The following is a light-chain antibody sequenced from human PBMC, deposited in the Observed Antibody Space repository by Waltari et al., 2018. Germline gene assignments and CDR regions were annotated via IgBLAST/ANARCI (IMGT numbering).Light chain of an antibody. CDR1: QSVSSSY. CDR3: QQYCSSPQT. CDR2: GAS. Sequence: EIVLTQSPGSLSLSPGERATLSYRASQSVSSSYLAWYQQKPGQAPRLLIYGASSRATGIPDRFSGSGSGTDFTLTISRLEPEDFAVYYCQQYCSSPQTFGQGTKVEIK. J-gene: IGKJ1*01. V-gene: IGKV3-20*01.